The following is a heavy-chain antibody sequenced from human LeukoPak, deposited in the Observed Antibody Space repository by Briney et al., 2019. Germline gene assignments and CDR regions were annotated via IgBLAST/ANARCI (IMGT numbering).Heavy chain of an antibody. CDR2: INPNSGGT. V-gene: IGHV1-2*02. CDR1: GYTFTGYY. Sequence: ASVKVSCKASGYTFTGYYMHWVRQAPGQGLEWMGWINPNSGGTNYAQKFQGRVTMTRDTSISTAYMELSRLRSDDTAVYYCARAESSKRSSWANWFDPWGQGTLVTVSS. D-gene: IGHD6-13*01. CDR3: ARAESSKRSSWANWFDP. J-gene: IGHJ5*02.